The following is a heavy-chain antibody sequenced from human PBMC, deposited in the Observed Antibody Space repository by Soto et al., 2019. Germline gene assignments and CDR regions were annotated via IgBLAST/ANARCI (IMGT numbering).Heavy chain of an antibody. D-gene: IGHD3-10*01. J-gene: IGHJ4*02. CDR1: GYTFTSYA. CDR2: INAGNGNT. CDR3: ARGLGGSGSYSDY. Sequence: QVQLVQSGAEVKKPGASVKVSCKASGYTFTSYAMHWVRQAPGQRLEWMGGINAGNGNTKYSQKFQGRVTITRDTSASTAYMELSSLRSEDTAVYYCARGLGGSGSYSDYWGQGTLVTVSS. V-gene: IGHV1-3*01.